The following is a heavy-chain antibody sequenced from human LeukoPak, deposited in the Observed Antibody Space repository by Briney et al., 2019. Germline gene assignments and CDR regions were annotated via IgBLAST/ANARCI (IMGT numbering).Heavy chain of an antibody. J-gene: IGHJ3*02. Sequence: SETLSLTCTVSGGSISSNGYYWGWIRQPPGKGLEWIGSFYYTGSTFYSPSLKSRVTISVDTSKNQFSLKLSSVTAADTAVYYCARYLTTVTTAYDAFDIWGQGTMVTVSS. CDR1: GGSISSNGYY. D-gene: IGHD4-17*01. CDR2: FYYTGST. V-gene: IGHV4-39*07. CDR3: ARYLTTVTTAYDAFDI.